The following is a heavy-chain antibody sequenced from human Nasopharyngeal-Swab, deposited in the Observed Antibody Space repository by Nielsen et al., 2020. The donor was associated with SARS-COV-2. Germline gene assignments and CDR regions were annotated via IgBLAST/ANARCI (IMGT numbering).Heavy chain of an antibody. CDR1: GGSISSGGYY. CDR3: AREVALIAAAGAREDWFDP. D-gene: IGHD6-13*01. J-gene: IGHJ5*02. V-gene: IGHV4-31*03. Sequence: SETLSLTCTVSGGSISSGGYYWSWIRQHPGKGLAWIGYIYYSGSTYYNPSLKSRVTISVDTSKNQFSLKLSSVTAADTAVYYCAREVALIAAAGAREDWFDPWGQGTLVTVSS. CDR2: IYYSGST.